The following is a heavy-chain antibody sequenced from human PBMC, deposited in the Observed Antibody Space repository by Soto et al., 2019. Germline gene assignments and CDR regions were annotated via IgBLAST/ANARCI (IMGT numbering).Heavy chain of an antibody. CDR1: GGSVTSSNNF. J-gene: IGHJ5*02. CDR3: ARPYYYDSSGRWGFDP. CDR2: IYYSGST. V-gene: IGHV4-39*01. Sequence: SETLSLTCTVSGGSVTSSNNFWGWIRQPPGKGLEWIGSIYYSGSTYYNPSLKSRVTISVDTSKNQFSLKLSSVTAADTAVYYCARPYYYDSSGRWGFDPWGQGTLVTVSS. D-gene: IGHD3-22*01.